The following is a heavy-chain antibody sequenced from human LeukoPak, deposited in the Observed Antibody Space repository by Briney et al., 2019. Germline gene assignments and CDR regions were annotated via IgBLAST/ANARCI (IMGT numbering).Heavy chain of an antibody. V-gene: IGHV1-69*13. CDR2: IIPIFGTA. D-gene: IGHD3-22*01. CDR1: GGTFSSYA. CDR3: ARVLYYYDSSGYYLDAFDI. J-gene: IGHJ3*02. Sequence: ASVKVSCKASGGTFSSYAISWVRQAPGQGLEWMGGIIPIFGTANYAQKFQGRVTITADESTSTAYMELSSLRSEDTAVYYCARVLYYYDSSGYYLDAFDIWGQGTMVTVSS.